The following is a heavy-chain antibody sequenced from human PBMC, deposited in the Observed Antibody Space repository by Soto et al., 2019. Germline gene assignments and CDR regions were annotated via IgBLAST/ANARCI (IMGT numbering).Heavy chain of an antibody. J-gene: IGHJ4*02. CDR3: ASGQCGTNCYIFEY. CDR1: GFTFSSYG. V-gene: IGHV3-30*03. D-gene: IGHD2-8*01. CDR2: MSHDGSKT. Sequence: PGGSLRLSCAASGFTFSSYGFQWVRQAPGKGLEWVTLMSHDGSKTVYADSVKGRFTISRDNSRNTPYLQMNSLKDEDTAVYYCASGQCGTNCYIFEYWGQGTLVTVSS.